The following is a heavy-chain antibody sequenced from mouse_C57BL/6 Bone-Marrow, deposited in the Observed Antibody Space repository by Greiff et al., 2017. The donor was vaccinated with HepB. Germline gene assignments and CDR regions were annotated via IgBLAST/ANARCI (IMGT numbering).Heavy chain of an antibody. CDR3: AGTGSSSWFAY. D-gene: IGHD1-1*01. Sequence: EVQRVESGPELVKISCKASGYSFTGYYMNWVKQSPEKSLEWIGEINPSTGGTTYNQKFKAKATLTVDKSSSTAYMQLKSLTSEDSAVYYCAGTGSSSWFAYWGQGTLVTVSA. V-gene: IGHV1-42*01. J-gene: IGHJ3*01. CDR1: GYSFTGYY. CDR2: INPSTGGT.